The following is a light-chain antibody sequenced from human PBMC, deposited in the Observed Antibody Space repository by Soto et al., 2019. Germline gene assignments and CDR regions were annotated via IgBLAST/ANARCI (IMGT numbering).Light chain of an antibody. CDR1: QSVSRN. Sequence: IVLTQPQGTLSLSPGERATLSCRASQSVSRNLAWHQQKHGQAPRLLIYDASNRATGIPDRVSGSGSGTDCTITISRLEHEDVAVYDGQQYGSSTLTFGGGTKVDIK. CDR3: QQYGSSTLT. CDR2: DAS. J-gene: IGKJ4*01. V-gene: IGKV3-20*01.